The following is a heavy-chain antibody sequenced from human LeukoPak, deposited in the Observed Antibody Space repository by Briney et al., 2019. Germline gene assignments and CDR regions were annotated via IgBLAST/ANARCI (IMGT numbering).Heavy chain of an antibody. Sequence: SETLSLTCTVSGDSINSYYWSWIRQPAGRGLEWIGRIYTSGTDYNPSLQSRVTIAVHTSKNQFLLNLRSVTAADTAVYYCARAGKVGYSDFEYWGQGTLVTVSS. V-gene: IGHV4-4*07. CDR2: IYTSGT. CDR3: ARAGKVGYSDFEY. CDR1: GDSINSYY. J-gene: IGHJ4*02. D-gene: IGHD3-22*01.